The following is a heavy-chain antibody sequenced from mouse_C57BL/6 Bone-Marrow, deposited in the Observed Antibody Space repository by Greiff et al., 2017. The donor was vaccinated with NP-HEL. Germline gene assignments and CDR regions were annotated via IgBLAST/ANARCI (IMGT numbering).Heavy chain of an antibody. CDR2: IDPANGNT. Sequence: VHVKQSVAELVRPGASVKLSCTASGFNIKNTYMHWVKQRPEQGLEWIGRIDPANGNTKYAPKFQGKATITADTSSNTAYLQLSSLTSEDTAIYYCASPRPYGAWFAYWGQGTLVTVSA. CDR3: ASPRPYGAWFAY. V-gene: IGHV14-3*01. J-gene: IGHJ3*01. D-gene: IGHD1-1*01. CDR1: GFNIKNTY.